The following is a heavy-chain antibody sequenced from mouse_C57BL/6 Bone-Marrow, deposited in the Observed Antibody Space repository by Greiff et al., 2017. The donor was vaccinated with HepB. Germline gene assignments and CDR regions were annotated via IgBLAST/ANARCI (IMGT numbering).Heavy chain of an antibody. J-gene: IGHJ4*01. CDR2: ISSGGST. CDR3: ARGGITTSYAMDY. D-gene: IGHD2-4*01. Sequence: EVKLMESGGGLVKPGGSLKLSCAASGFTFSSYAMSWVRQTPEKRLEWVAFISSGGSTYYPDSVKGRFTISRDNDRNILYLQMSSLRSEDTAMYYCARGGITTSYAMDYWGQGTAVTVSS. V-gene: IGHV5-6-5*01. CDR1: GFTFSSYA.